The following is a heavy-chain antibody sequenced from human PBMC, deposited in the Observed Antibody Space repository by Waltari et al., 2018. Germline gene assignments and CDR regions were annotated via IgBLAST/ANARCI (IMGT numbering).Heavy chain of an antibody. Sequence: EVQLAESGGGLVQPGGSLRLSCAASGFTFSRYWMSWVRQTPGKGLEWVANIKKDGREKYSVDSVKGRFTISRDNAKNSLYLQMNSLRAEDTAVYYCARGYYYDSSGYYPDYWGQGTLVTVSS. V-gene: IGHV3-7*03. CDR3: ARGYYYDSSGYYPDY. CDR2: IKKDGREK. CDR1: GFTFSRYW. D-gene: IGHD3-22*01. J-gene: IGHJ4*02.